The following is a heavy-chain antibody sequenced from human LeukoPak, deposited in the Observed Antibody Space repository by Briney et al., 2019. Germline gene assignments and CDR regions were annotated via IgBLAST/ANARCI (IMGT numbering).Heavy chain of an antibody. Sequence: GGSLQISGQGSGYTFTSYWIGWVGPLPGKGLEWMGIFYPGDSDTRYSPSFQGQVTISADKSSSTAYLQWSSLKASDTAMYYCAREGSSSWADYFVYWGQGTLVTVSS. J-gene: IGHJ4*02. D-gene: IGHD6-13*01. CDR2: FYPGDSDT. V-gene: IGHV5-51*01. CDR3: AREGSSSWADYFVY. CDR1: GYTFTSYW.